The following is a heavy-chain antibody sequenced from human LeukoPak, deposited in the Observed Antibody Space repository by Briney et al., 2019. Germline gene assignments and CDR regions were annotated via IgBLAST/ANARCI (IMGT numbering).Heavy chain of an antibody. D-gene: IGHD2-15*01. Sequence: RESLKISCKGSGYSINNYWIGWVRQMPGKGLEWMGIIYPADSDIRYSPSFQGQVTISADKSISTAYLQWSSLKASDTAMYYCARQEYCSGGSCYTWFDPWGQGTLVTVSS. CDR1: GYSINNYW. V-gene: IGHV5-51*01. CDR3: ARQEYCSGGSCYTWFDP. CDR2: IYPADSDI. J-gene: IGHJ5*02.